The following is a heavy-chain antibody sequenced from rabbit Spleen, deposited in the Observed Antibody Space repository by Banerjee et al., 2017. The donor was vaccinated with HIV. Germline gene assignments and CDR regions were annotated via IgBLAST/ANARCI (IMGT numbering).Heavy chain of an antibody. Sequence: QQQLVESGGGLVKPEGSLKLSCIASGFSFSNKAVMCWVRQAPGKGLEWIACIYAGSSGFTYHATWAKGRFTISKTSSTTVTLQMTSLTAADTATYFCARDTSTSFSSYGMDLWGPGTLVTVS. V-gene: IGHV1S45*01. D-gene: IGHD1-1*01. CDR1: GFSFSNKAV. CDR2: IYAGSSGFT. CDR3: ARDTSTSFSSYGMDL. J-gene: IGHJ6*01.